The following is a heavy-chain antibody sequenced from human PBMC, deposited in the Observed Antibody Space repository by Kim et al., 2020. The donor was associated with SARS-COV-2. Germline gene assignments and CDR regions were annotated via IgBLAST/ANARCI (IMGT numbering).Heavy chain of an antibody. Sequence: GESLKISCKGSGYSFTSYWIGWVRQMPGKGLEWMGIIYPGDSDTRYSPSFQGQVTISADKSISTAYLQWSSLKASDTAMYYCARSGPGDGGYCSGGSCYGAFDIWGQGTMVTVSS. J-gene: IGHJ3*02. CDR1: GYSFTSYW. D-gene: IGHD2-15*01. CDR3: ARSGPGDGGYCSGGSCYGAFDI. CDR2: IYPGDSDT. V-gene: IGHV5-51*01.